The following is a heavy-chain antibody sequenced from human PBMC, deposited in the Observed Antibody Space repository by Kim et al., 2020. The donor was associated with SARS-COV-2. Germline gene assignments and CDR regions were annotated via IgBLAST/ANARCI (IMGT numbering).Heavy chain of an antibody. V-gene: IGHV3-33*01. D-gene: IGHD3-10*01. CDR1: GFTFSSYG. CDR2: IWYDGRNK. Sequence: GGSLRLSCAASGFTFSSYGMHWVRQAPGKGLEWLAVIWYDGRNKYYADSVKGRLTISRDNSKNTLYLQMNSLRAEDTAVYYCARGKLLTNAMDVWGQGTT. CDR3: ARGKLLTNAMDV. J-gene: IGHJ6*02.